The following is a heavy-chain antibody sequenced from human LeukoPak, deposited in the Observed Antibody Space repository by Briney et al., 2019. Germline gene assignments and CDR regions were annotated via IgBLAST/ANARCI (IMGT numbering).Heavy chain of an antibody. D-gene: IGHD3-10*01. J-gene: IGHJ6*03. V-gene: IGHV4-39*01. Sequence: PSETLSLTCTVSGGSISSSSYYWGWIRQPPWKGLEWIGSIYYSGSTYYNPSLKSRVTISVDTSKNQFSLKLSSVTAADTAVYYCASRPMVRGTYYYYYMDVWGKGTTVTISS. CDR3: ASRPMVRGTYYYYYMDV. CDR2: IYYSGST. CDR1: GGSISSSSYY.